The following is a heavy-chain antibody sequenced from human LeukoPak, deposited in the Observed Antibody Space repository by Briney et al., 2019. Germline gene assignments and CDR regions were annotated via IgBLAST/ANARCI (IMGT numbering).Heavy chain of an antibody. D-gene: IGHD2-15*01. CDR1: GFTLSKAY. CDR2: IKSETSGGTA. V-gene: IGHV3-15*01. CDR3: TILNCRDDN. J-gene: IGHJ4*02. Sequence: GGSLRLSCAASGFTLSKAYMSWVSQAPGKGLEWVGRIKSETSGGTADYAAPVNGRFTISRDDSKNTVHLQMNGLKTEDTALYYCTILNCRDDNWGPGTLVSVSS.